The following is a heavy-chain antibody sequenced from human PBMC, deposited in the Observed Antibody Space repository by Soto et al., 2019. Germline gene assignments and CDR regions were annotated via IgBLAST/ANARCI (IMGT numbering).Heavy chain of an antibody. V-gene: IGHV3-11*01. Sequence: GSLRLSCAAAGFSFSDYYMSCIRQAPGKGLEWVSYISSSGSTIYYADSVKGRFTISRDNAKNSLYLQMNSLRAEDTAVYYCARAPRITMIVVGAFDIWGQGTMVTVSS. CDR3: ARAPRITMIVVGAFDI. CDR2: ISSSGSTI. CDR1: GFSFSDYY. J-gene: IGHJ3*02. D-gene: IGHD3-22*01.